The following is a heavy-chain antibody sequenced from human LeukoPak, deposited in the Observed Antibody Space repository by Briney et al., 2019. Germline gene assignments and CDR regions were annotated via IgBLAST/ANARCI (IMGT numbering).Heavy chain of an antibody. CDR2: INQDGSEK. CDR1: GLTFRSFW. D-gene: IGHD5-24*01. CDR3: ARERDGRFFDY. J-gene: IGHJ4*02. V-gene: IGHV3-7*01. Sequence: GGSLRLSCALSGLTFRSFWMSWVRQAPRKGLEWVASINQDGSEKYFVDSVRGRFTISRDHSKNSLHLQMNTLRPEDPAVDYCARERDGRFFDYWLQGSLV.